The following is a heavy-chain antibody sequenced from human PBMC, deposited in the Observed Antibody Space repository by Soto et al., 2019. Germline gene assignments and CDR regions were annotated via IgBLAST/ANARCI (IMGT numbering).Heavy chain of an antibody. CDR1: GFTFSSYA. D-gene: IGHD3-22*01. CDR3: ARDLAEVVVILDY. Sequence: GGSLRLSCAASGFTFSSYAMSWVRQAPGKGLEWVSAISGGGSTYYPDSVKGRFTISRDNSKNTLYLQMNDLRAEDTAVYYCARDLAEVVVILDYWGQGTLVTVSS. V-gene: IGHV3-23*01. CDR2: ISGGGST. J-gene: IGHJ4*02.